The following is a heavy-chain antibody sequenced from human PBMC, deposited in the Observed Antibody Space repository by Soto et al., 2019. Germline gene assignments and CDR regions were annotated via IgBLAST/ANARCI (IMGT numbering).Heavy chain of an antibody. CDR1: GYSFAGYW. J-gene: IGHJ4*02. CDR2: IDPSDSQT. D-gene: IGHD3-22*01. Sequence: GESLKISCKGSGYSFAGYWITWVRQMPWKCLEWMGRIDPSDSQTYYSPSFRGHVTISAAKSITTVFLQWSSLRASDTAMYYCARQIYDSDSGPNFQYYFDSWGQGTLVTVSS. CDR3: ARQIYDSDSGPNFQYYFDS. V-gene: IGHV5-10-1*01.